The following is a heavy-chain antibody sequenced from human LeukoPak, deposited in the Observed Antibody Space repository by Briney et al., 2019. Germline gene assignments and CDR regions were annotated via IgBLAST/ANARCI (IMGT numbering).Heavy chain of an antibody. CDR3: ARQGPTVKSAFDI. CDR1: GNSFTNYW. J-gene: IGHJ3*02. Sequence: GESLKISCERPGNSFTNYWIGWVRQIPGEGPERMRIIRPGDSDTRYSTSSQAQVTIPVHTSQTTAYLQWGSLRASDTGMYYCARQGPTVKSAFDIWGEGTMVRVSS. V-gene: IGHV5-51*01. D-gene: IGHD4-11*01. CDR2: IRPGDSDT.